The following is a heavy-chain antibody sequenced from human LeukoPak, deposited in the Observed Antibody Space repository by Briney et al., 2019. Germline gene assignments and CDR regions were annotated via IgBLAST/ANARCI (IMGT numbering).Heavy chain of an antibody. CDR2: IYTSGSI. V-gene: IGHV4-4*07. Sequence: PSETLSLTCTVSGGSISSYYWSWIRQPAGKGLEWIGRIYTSGSINYNPSLKSRVTMSVDTSKNQFSLKLTSVTAADTAVYYCASGGSVGYSYGYSYFDYWGQGTLVTVSS. J-gene: IGHJ4*02. CDR1: GGSISSYY. CDR3: ASGGSVGYSYGYSYFDY. D-gene: IGHD5-18*01.